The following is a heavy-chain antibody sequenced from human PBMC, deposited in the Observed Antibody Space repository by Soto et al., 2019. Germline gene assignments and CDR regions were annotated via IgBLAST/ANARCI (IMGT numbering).Heavy chain of an antibody. CDR2: ISGYNGNT. V-gene: IGHV1-18*01. CDR3: ARDTNTVMVTTRSFDY. Sequence: GASVKVSCKASGYTFVSYGISWVRQAPGQGLEWMGWISGYNGNTNYAQKFQGRVTMTTDTSTSTSYMELRSLRSDDTAVYYCARDTNTVMVTTRSFDYWGQGTLVTVSS. J-gene: IGHJ4*02. D-gene: IGHD5-18*01. CDR1: GYTFVSYG.